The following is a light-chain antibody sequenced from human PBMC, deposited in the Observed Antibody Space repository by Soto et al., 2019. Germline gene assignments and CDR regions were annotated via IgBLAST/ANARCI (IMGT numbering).Light chain of an antibody. CDR2: KAS. CDR3: QQYNTYSHT. J-gene: IGKJ2*01. V-gene: IGKV1-5*03. CDR1: ESINNW. Sequence: DVQMTQSPSTLSASIGDIVTITCRASESINNWLAWYQQKPGKATRLLIYKASSLEEGVPSRFSGSGSGTEFTITISNLQPDDFASYYCQQYNTYSHTFGQGTK.